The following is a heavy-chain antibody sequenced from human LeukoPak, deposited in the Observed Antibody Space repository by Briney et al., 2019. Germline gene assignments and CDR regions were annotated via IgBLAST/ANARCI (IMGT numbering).Heavy chain of an antibody. CDR2: IYYSGST. CDR1: GGSISSSSYY. CDR3: ARHVVASNVYYFDY. D-gene: IGHD2-15*01. V-gene: IGHV4-39*01. Sequence: SETLSLTCTVSGGSISSSSYYWGWIRQPPGKGLEWVGSIYYSGSTYYNPSLKSLATISVDTSRNQFSLKLSSVTAADTAVYYCARHVVASNVYYFDYWGQGTLVTVSS. J-gene: IGHJ4*02.